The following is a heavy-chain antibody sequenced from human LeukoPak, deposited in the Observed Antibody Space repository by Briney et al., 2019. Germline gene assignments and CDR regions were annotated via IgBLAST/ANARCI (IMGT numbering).Heavy chain of an antibody. CDR2: IQSSGST. CDR3: ASQTYYYDSSGSNAFDI. D-gene: IGHD3-22*01. CDR1: GGFISSYY. V-gene: IGHV4-4*07. J-gene: IGHJ3*02. Sequence: SETLSLTCTVSGGFISSYYWSWIRQPAGRGLEWIGRIQSSGSTNYNPSLKSRVTMSVDTSKNQFSLKLSSVAAADTAVYYCASQTYYYDSSGSNAFDIWGQGTMVTVSS.